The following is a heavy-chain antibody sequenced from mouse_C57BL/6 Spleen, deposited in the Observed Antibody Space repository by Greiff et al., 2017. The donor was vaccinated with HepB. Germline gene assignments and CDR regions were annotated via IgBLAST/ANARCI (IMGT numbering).Heavy chain of an antibody. CDR3: TTSRYGNPLFDY. V-gene: IGHV14-4*01. CDR1: GFNIKDDY. Sequence: VQLQQSGAELVRPGASVKLSCTASGFNIKDDYMHWVKQRPEQGLEWIGWIDPENGDTEYASKFQGKATITADTSSNTAYLQLSSLTSEDTAVYYCTTSRYGNPLFDYWGQGTTLTVSS. D-gene: IGHD2-10*02. J-gene: IGHJ2*01. CDR2: IDPENGDT.